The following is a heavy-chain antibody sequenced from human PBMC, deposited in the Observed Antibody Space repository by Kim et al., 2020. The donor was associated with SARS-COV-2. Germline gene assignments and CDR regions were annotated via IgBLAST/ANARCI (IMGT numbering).Heavy chain of an antibody. V-gene: IGHV3-23*01. J-gene: IGHJ2*01. CDR1: GFTFTSYA. CDR3: AKHSPVGEDHWYSDV. D-gene: IGHD1-26*01. CDR2: IRNSGI. Sequence: GGSLRLSCAASGFTFTSYAMSWVRQAPGMGLEWVSTIRNSGIYYADSVKGRFTISRDISKTTLYLQMDSLRAEDTALYYCAKHSPVGEDHWYSDVWGRGTLVTVSS.